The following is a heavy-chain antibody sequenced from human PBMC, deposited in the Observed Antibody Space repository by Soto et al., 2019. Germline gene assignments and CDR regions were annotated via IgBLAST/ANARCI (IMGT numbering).Heavy chain of an antibody. D-gene: IGHD5-12*01. CDR3: AHRPNITVGYIFDY. Sequence: QITLKESSPTLVKPTQTLTLTCTFSGFSLSTSGVGVGWIRQPPGKALEWLALIYWDDDNRYSPSLKSRLTITKDTSKHQVVLTMTNMDPVDTATYYCAHRPNITVGYIFDYWGQGTLVTVSS. V-gene: IGHV2-5*02. CDR2: IYWDDDN. J-gene: IGHJ4*02. CDR1: GFSLSTSGVG.